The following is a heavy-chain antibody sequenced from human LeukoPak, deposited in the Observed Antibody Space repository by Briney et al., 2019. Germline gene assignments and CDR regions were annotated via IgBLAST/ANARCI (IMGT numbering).Heavy chain of an antibody. D-gene: IGHD5-12*01. J-gene: IGHJ6*02. CDR2: MNPNSGNT. Sequence: ASVTVSCKASGYTFTSYDINWVRQATGQGLEWMGWMNPNSGNTGYAQKFQGRVTMTRNTSISTAYMELSSLRSEDTAVYYCARVANIVATIFEYYYYGMDVWGQGTTVTVSS. V-gene: IGHV1-8*01. CDR3: ARVANIVATIFEYYYYGMDV. CDR1: GYTFTSYD.